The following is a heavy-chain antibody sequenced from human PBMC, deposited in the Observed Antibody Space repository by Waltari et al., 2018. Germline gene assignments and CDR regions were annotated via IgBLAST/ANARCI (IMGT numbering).Heavy chain of an antibody. Sequence: QVQLQESGPGLVKPSETLSLTCTVSGGSISSHYWSWIRQPPGKGLEWIGYIYYSGSTNYNPSLKSRVTISVDTSKNQFSLKLSSVTAADTAVYYCARAGGGRFQHWGQGTLVTVSS. CDR3: ARAGGGRFQH. CDR1: GGSISSHY. CDR2: IYYSGST. J-gene: IGHJ1*01. D-gene: IGHD2-15*01. V-gene: IGHV4-59*11.